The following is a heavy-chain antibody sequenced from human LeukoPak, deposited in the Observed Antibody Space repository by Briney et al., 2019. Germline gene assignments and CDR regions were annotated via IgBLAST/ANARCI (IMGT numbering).Heavy chain of an antibody. CDR3: ARADRLDGSPYLIGP. Sequence: ASVKVSCKASGYTFANYGITWVRQAPGQGLEWMGWINPNSGGTSTAQKFQGRITMTRDTSITTVYMEVSWLTSDDTAIYYCARADRLDGSPYLIGPWGQGTLVTVSS. J-gene: IGHJ5*02. V-gene: IGHV1-2*02. D-gene: IGHD1-26*01. CDR2: INPNSGGT. CDR1: GYTFANYG.